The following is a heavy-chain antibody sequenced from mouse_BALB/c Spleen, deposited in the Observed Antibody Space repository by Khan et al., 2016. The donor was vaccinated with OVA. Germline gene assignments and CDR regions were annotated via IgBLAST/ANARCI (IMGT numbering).Heavy chain of an antibody. CDR1: GYTFSTYW. Sequence: QVQLKQSGAELAKPGASVKMSCKASGYTFSTYWIHWVKQRPGKGLEWIGYINPSSGYTYYNQTFNDKATLTNDKSSSTAYMQLSSLTSEDAAVYYYARDRIDYWGQGTTLTVSS. CDR2: INPSSGYT. J-gene: IGHJ2*01. CDR3: ARDRIDY. V-gene: IGHV1-7*01.